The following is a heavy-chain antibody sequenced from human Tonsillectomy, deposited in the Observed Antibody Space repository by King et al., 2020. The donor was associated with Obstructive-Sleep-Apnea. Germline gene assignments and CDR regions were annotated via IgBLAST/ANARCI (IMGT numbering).Heavy chain of an antibody. Sequence: LQLQESGPGLVKPSETLSLTCTVSGGSISSSSYYWGWIRPPPGKGLEWIGSIYYSGSTYYNPSLKSRVTISVDTSKNQFSLKLSSVTAADTAVYYCAREIGDDFWSGYNWFDPWGQGTLVTVSS. CDR2: IYYSGST. V-gene: IGHV4-39*07. D-gene: IGHD3-3*01. CDR3: AREIGDDFWSGYNWFDP. CDR1: GGSISSSSYY. J-gene: IGHJ5*02.